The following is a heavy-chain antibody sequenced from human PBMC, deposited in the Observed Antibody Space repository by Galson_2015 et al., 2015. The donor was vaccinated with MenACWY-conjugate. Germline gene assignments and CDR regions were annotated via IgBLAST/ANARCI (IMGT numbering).Heavy chain of an antibody. CDR3: GGYDILTGFPDY. CDR2: ISSSSSYI. V-gene: IGHV3-21*01. D-gene: IGHD3-9*01. CDR1: GFTFSSYS. Sequence: SLRLSCAASGFTFSSYSMNWVRQAPGKGLEWVSSISSSSSYIYYADSVKGRFTISRDNAKNSLYLQMNSLRAEDTAVYYCGGYDILTGFPDYWGQGTLVTVSS. J-gene: IGHJ4*02.